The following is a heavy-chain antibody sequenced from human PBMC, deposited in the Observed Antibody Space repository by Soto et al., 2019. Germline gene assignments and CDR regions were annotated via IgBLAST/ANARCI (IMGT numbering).Heavy chain of an antibody. Sequence: EVQLVESGGGLVQPGGSLRLSCAASGFTFSSYWMSWVRQVPGKGLEWVANIKVDGSEKYCVDSVKGRFTISRDNAKNSLYLQMHSLRAEDTSVYYCARGAWYFVYWVQGALVTVSS. V-gene: IGHV3-7*01. J-gene: IGHJ4*02. CDR2: IKVDGSEK. CDR1: GFTFSSYW. CDR3: ARGAWYFVY.